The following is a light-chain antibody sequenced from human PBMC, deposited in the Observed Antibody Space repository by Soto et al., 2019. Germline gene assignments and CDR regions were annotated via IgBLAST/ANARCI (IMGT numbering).Light chain of an antibody. Sequence: QSVLTQPASVSGSPGQSIAISCTGTSSDVGAYDYVSWYQQHPGKAPKLMIYDVSNRPSGVSNRFSGSKSGNTASLTISGLQAEDEADYYCSSYTSSSTYGFGTGTKVTVL. V-gene: IGLV2-14*01. CDR2: DVS. J-gene: IGLJ1*01. CDR1: SSDVGAYDY. CDR3: SSYTSSSTYG.